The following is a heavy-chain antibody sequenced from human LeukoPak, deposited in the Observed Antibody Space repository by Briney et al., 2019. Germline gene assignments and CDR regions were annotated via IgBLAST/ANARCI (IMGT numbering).Heavy chain of an antibody. CDR1: GGSISSYY. V-gene: IGHV4-59*01. J-gene: IGHJ4*02. D-gene: IGHD2-15*01. Sequence: SETLSLTCTVSGGSISSYYWSWIRQPPGKGLEWIGYIYYSGSTNYNPSLKSRVTISVDTSKNQFSLKLSSVTAADTAVYYCARELLTRGSSYWGQGTLVTVSS. CDR3: ARELLTRGSSY. CDR2: IYYSGST.